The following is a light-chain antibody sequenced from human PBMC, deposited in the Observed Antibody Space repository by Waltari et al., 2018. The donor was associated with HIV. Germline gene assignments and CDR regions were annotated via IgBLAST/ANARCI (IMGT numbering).Light chain of an antibody. CDR2: QAT. Sequence: SYELNQPPSVSVSPGQTASITCSGDKLGDTYACWYQQKPGQSPVLVMYQATKRPSEIPERFSGSNSGNTATLTISGTQAMDEADYYCQAWDSSTVVFGGGTKLTVL. CDR1: KLGDTY. V-gene: IGLV3-1*01. J-gene: IGLJ2*01. CDR3: QAWDSSTVV.